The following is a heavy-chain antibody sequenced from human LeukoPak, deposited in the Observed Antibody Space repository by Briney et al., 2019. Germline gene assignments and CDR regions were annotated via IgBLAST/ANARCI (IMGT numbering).Heavy chain of an antibody. V-gene: IGHV1-69*06. CDR2: IIPIFGTA. Sequence: ASVKVSCKASRGTFSSYAISWVRQAPGQGLEWMGGIIPIFGTANYAQKFQGRVTITADKSTSTAYMELSSLRSEDTAVYYCAQTVAEPNYYDSSGSNYYYYMDVWGKGTTVTVSS. J-gene: IGHJ6*03. CDR1: RGTFSSYA. D-gene: IGHD3-22*01. CDR3: AQTVAEPNYYDSSGSNYYYYMDV.